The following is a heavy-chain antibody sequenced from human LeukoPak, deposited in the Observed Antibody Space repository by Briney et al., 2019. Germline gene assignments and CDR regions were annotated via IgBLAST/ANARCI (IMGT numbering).Heavy chain of an antibody. Sequence: PGGSLRLSCAASGFTFSSYAMHWVRQAPGKGLVWVSRINSDGSDTSYADSVKGRFTISRDNAKNTLYLQMNSLRAEDTAVYYCVRVGMVRSFDSWGQGTLVTVSS. CDR3: VRVGMVRSFDS. D-gene: IGHD3-10*01. V-gene: IGHV3-74*01. CDR2: INSDGSDT. J-gene: IGHJ4*02. CDR1: GFTFSSYA.